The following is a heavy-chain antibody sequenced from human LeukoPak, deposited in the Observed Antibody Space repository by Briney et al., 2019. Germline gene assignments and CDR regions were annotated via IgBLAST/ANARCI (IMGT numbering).Heavy chain of an antibody. CDR2: ISHDGINT. CDR1: RFSFSNYA. CDR3: MKDQREAYGSGWSRDFDY. J-gene: IGHJ4*02. V-gene: IGHV3-30*18. D-gene: IGHD6-19*01. Sequence: PGGSLRLSCAASRFSFSNYAMHWVRQDSGRGLEWLAVISHDGINTYYADSVKGRFTISRDNSKNTLYLQLNSLRAEDTAVYYCMKDQREAYGSGWSRDFDYWGQGTLVTVSS.